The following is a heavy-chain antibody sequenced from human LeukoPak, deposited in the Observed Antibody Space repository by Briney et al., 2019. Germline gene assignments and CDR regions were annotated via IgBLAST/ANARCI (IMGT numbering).Heavy chain of an antibody. J-gene: IGHJ2*01. CDR3: ATVQYYYDSSGSWYFDL. CDR1: GGSTSSGGYY. D-gene: IGHD3-22*01. V-gene: IGHV4-31*03. Sequence: SQTLSLTCTVSGGSTSSGGYYWSWIRQHPGKGLEWIGYIYYSGSTYYNPSLKSRVTISVDTSKNQFSLKLSSVTAADTAVYYCATVQYYYDSSGSWYFDLWGRGTLVTVSS. CDR2: IYYSGST.